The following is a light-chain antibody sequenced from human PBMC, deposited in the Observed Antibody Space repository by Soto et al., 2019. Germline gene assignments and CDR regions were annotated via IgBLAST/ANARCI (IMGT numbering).Light chain of an antibody. CDR2: AAS. CDR3: QQTSSTPPFT. V-gene: IGKV1-39*01. CDR1: QSITMS. Sequence: DIQMTQSPSSLSASVGDGVTITCRASQSITMSLNWYQQKPGKAPKLLIYAASSLQSGVPSRFSADGSGTDFTLTIGSLQPEDFATYYCQQTSSTPPFTFGPGTKVDIK. J-gene: IGKJ3*01.